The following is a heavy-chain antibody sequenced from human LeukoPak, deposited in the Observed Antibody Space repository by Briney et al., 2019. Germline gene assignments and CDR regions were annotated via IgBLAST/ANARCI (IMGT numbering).Heavy chain of an antibody. J-gene: IGHJ6*03. CDR2: IYYSGST. CDR3: ASGPYFDWFKGAYMDV. V-gene: IGHV4-39*07. Sequence: PSETLSLTCTVSGGSIGSSSYYWGWIRQPPGKGLEWIGSIYYSGSTYYNPSLKSRVTISVDTSKNQFSLKLSSVTAADTAVYYCASGPYFDWFKGAYMDVWGKGTTVTVSS. CDR1: GGSIGSSSYY. D-gene: IGHD3-9*01.